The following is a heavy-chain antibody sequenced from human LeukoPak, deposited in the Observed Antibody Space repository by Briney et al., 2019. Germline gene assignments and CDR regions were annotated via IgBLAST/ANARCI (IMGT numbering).Heavy chain of an antibody. D-gene: IGHD3-22*01. CDR2: ISGSGGST. J-gene: IGHJ4*02. CDR1: GFTFSSYA. Sequence: GGSLRLSCAASGFTFSSYAMSWVRQAPGKGLEWVSAISGSGGSTYYADSVRGRFTISRDNSKNTLYLQMNSLRAEDTAIYYCAKDTLYDNSGYWGQGTLVTVSS. CDR3: AKDTLYDNSGY. V-gene: IGHV3-23*01.